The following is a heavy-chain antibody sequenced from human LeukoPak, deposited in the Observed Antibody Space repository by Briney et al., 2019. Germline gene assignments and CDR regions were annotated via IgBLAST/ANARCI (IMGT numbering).Heavy chain of an antibody. V-gene: IGHV1-46*01. D-gene: IGHD4-23*01. Sequence: ASVKVSCKASGYTSTSYYMHWVRQAPGQGLEWMGIINPSGGSTSYAQKFQGSVTMTRDTSTSTVYMELSSLRSDDTAVYFCARAAGNSAAYYFDYWGQGTLVTVSS. CDR3: ARAAGNSAAYYFDY. CDR2: INPSGGST. CDR1: GYTSTSYY. J-gene: IGHJ4*02.